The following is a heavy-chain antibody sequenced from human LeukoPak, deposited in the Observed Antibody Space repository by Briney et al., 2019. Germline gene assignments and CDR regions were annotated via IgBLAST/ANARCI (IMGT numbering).Heavy chain of an antibody. J-gene: IGHJ6*02. V-gene: IGHV1-69*13. CDR3: ARDDYYDSSGPEGYYYGMDV. Sequence: SVKVSCKASGGTFISYAISWVRQAPGQGLEWMGGIIPIFGTANYAQKFQGRVTITADESTSTAYMELSSLRSEDTAVYYCARDDYYDSSGPEGYYYGMDVWGQGTTVTVSS. CDR2: IIPIFGTA. CDR1: GGTFISYA. D-gene: IGHD3-22*01.